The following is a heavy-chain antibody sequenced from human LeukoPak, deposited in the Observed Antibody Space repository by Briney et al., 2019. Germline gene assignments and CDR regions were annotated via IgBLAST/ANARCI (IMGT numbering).Heavy chain of an antibody. CDR3: ARVGVSNYPYNWFDP. Sequence: ASVKVSRKASGYTFTSYYMHWVRQAPGQGLEWMGIINPSGGSTSYAQKFQGRVTMTRDTSTSTVYMELSSLRSEDTAVYYCARVGVSNYPYNWFDPWGQGTLVTVSS. D-gene: IGHD4-11*01. CDR2: INPSGGST. J-gene: IGHJ5*02. CDR1: GYTFTSYY. V-gene: IGHV1-46*01.